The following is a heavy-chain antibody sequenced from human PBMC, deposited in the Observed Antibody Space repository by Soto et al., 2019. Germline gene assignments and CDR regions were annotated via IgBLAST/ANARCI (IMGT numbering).Heavy chain of an antibody. CDR2: INPSRGTT. CDR1: GYTFITYF. V-gene: IGHV1-46*03. J-gene: IGHJ5*02. Sequence: GASVKVSCKASGYTFITYFMHWVRQAPGQGLEWMGEINPSRGTTTYAQKFKNRVTITRDTSASTVNMKLSSLKSKDKAKNYCARSYISSSYWFDPWGQGTLVTVSS. D-gene: IGHD6-6*01. CDR3: ARSYISSSYWFDP.